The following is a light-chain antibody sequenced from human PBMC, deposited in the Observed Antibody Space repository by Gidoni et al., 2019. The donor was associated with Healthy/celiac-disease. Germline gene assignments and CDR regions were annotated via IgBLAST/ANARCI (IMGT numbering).Light chain of an antibody. Sequence: EIVLTQSPATLSLYPGDRATLSCRTSQSVSSFLAWYQTKPGQAPRLLMYDASTWATGVPARFSGSGSGTDFTLTISSLEPEDFAVYYCHLRSDWPALTFGGGTKVEIK. V-gene: IGKV3-11*01. CDR1: QSVSSF. J-gene: IGKJ4*01. CDR2: DAS. CDR3: HLRSDWPALT.